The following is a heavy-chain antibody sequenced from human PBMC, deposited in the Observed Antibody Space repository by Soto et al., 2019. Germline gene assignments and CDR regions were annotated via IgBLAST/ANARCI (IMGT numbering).Heavy chain of an antibody. CDR3: ASVDWYSSSSGYFDY. CDR2: IYYSGST. J-gene: IGHJ4*02. D-gene: IGHD6-6*01. V-gene: IGHV4-59*01. Sequence: QVQLQESGPGLVKPSETLSLTCTVSGGSISSYYWSWIRQPPGKGLEWIGYIYYSGSTNYNPSLKIRVTISVDTSKNQFSLKLSSVTAADTAVYYCASVDWYSSSSGYFDYWGQGTLVTVSS. CDR1: GGSISSYY.